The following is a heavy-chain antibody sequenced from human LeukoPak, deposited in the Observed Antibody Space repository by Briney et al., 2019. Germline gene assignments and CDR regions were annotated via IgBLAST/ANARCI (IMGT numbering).Heavy chain of an antibody. CDR1: GYTFTSYG. CDR2: IRAYNGNT. V-gene: IGHV1-18*01. Sequence: ASVKVSCKASGYTFTSYGISWVRQAPGQGREWMGWIRAYNGNTNYAQKLQGRVTMTTDTSTSTAYMELRSLRSDDTAVYYCASSWNYGSGSYYGGFDYWGQGTLVTVSS. CDR3: ASSWNYGSGSYYGGFDY. J-gene: IGHJ4*02. D-gene: IGHD3-10*01.